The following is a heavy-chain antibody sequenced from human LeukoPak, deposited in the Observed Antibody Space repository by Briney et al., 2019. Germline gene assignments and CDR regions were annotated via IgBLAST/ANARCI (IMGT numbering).Heavy chain of an antibody. CDR3: AKRVPYSSSSVYFDS. CDR1: GLTFSSYG. J-gene: IGHJ4*02. Sequence: PGGSLRLSCLASGLTFSSYGMSWVRQAPGKGLEWVSAVSDTGRDTYYADSVKGRFTISKDNSKNTLFLQMNSLRAEDTAVYYCAKRVPYSSSSVYFDSWGQGTLVTVSS. CDR2: VSDTGRDT. V-gene: IGHV3-23*01. D-gene: IGHD6-6*01.